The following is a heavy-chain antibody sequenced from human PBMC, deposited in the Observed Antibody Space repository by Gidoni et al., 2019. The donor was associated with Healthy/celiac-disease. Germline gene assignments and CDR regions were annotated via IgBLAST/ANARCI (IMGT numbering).Heavy chain of an antibody. CDR1: GCTCDYYD. CDR3: AKDTVGSSWYGPDY. Sequence: EVQLVESGGGLVQPGRTLRLSCEASGCTCDYYDMHWVRQAPGKVLEWVSGISWNSCIVGYADSVMVRFTISRDNAKNSLYLQMNSLRAEDTALYYCAKDTVGSSWYGPDYWGQGTLVTVSS. CDR2: ISWNSCIV. D-gene: IGHD6-13*01. V-gene: IGHV3-9*01. J-gene: IGHJ4*02.